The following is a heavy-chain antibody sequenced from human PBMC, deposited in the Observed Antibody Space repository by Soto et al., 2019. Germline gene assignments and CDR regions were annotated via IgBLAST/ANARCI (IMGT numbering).Heavy chain of an antibody. J-gene: IGHJ4*02. CDR1: GGSISSYY. Sequence: PSETLSLTCTVSGGSISSYYWSWIRQPPGKGLEWIGYIYYSGSTNYNPSLKSRVTISVDTSKNQFSLKLSSVTAADTAVYYCARDVEWRAYWGQGNLVTVSS. CDR2: IYYSGST. V-gene: IGHV4-59*01. CDR3: ARDVEWRAY. D-gene: IGHD2-8*01.